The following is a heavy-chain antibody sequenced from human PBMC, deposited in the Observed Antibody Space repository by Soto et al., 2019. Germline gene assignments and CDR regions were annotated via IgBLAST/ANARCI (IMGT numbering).Heavy chain of an antibody. CDR2: LIPIPGTA. V-gene: IGHV1-69*01. D-gene: IGHD2-2*01. CDR1: GGTFGSYA. Sequence: QVQLVQSGAELKKPGSSVKVSCKASGGTFGSYAISCVRQAPGQGLEWMGGLIPIPGTANYAQKFQGRVTIAADESTSTAYMELSSLRSEDTAAYSCARSQGSSTSLEIYYYYYYGMDVWGQGTTVTVSS. J-gene: IGHJ6*02. CDR3: ARSQGSSTSLEIYYYYYYGMDV.